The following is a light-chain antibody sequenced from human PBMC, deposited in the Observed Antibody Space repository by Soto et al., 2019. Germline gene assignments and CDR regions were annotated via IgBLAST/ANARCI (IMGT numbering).Light chain of an antibody. CDR1: SSDVGGYEY. V-gene: IGLV2-14*01. Sequence: LTQPASLSGSSGQSITISCTGTSSDVGGYEYVSWYQQHPGRAPKLMIYEVSNRPSGVSNRFSGSKSGNTASLTISGLQAVDEADYYCSSYTSSSTLLFGTGTKVTVL. CDR3: SSYTSSSTLL. CDR2: EVS. J-gene: IGLJ1*01.